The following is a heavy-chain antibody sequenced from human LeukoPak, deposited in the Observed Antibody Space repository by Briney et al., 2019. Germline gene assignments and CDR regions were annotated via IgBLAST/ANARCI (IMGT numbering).Heavy chain of an antibody. D-gene: IGHD6-19*01. V-gene: IGHV4-4*07. CDR2: IYTSGST. CDR3: ARVSAVAVTAFDS. J-gene: IGHJ4*02. Sequence: SETLSLTCTVSGDSISDYSWSWIRQPAGKGLEWIGRIYTSGSTNYNPSLKSRVTMSVDTSKSQFSLKLNSVTAADTAVYYCARVSAVAVTAFDSWGQGTLVTVSS. CDR1: GDSISDYS.